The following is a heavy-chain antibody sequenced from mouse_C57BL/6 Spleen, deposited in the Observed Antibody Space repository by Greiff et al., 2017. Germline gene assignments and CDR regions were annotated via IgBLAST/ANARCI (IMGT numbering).Heavy chain of an antibody. D-gene: IGHD1-1*01. Sequence: VQLKESGGDLVKPGGSLKLSCAASGFTFSSYGMSWVRQTPDKRLEWVATISSGGSYTYYPDSVKGRFTLSRDNAKNTLYLQSSSLKSEDTAMYYCAREGITTVVAPHYAMDDWGQGTSVTVSS. J-gene: IGHJ4*01. CDR1: GFTFSSYG. V-gene: IGHV5-6*01. CDR3: AREGITTVVAPHYAMDD. CDR2: ISSGGSYT.